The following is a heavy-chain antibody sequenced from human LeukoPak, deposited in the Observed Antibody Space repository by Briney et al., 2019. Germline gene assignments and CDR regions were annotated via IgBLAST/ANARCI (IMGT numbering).Heavy chain of an antibody. Sequence: GASVKVSCKASGYTFSDYYMHWVRQAPGQGLEWMGRIIPILGIANYAQKFQGRVTITADKSTSTAYMELSSLRSEDTAVYYCAKASQDYYGSGSYYRGGDAFDIWGQGTMVTVSS. CDR3: AKASQDYYGSGSYYRGGDAFDI. D-gene: IGHD3-10*01. V-gene: IGHV1-69*04. CDR1: GYTFSDYY. J-gene: IGHJ3*02. CDR2: IIPILGIA.